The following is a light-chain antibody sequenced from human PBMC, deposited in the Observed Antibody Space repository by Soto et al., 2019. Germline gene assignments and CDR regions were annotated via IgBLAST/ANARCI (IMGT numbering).Light chain of an antibody. CDR3: CSSGGSPTYV. V-gene: IGLV2-23*02. Sequence: QSALTQPASVSGSPGQSITISCTGTNNDIGDSDYVSWYQQPPGKAPKLIIFEVANRPSGVSNRFSGSKSGNTASLTISGLKVEDEADYYCCSSGGSPTYVFGTGTKLTVL. J-gene: IGLJ1*01. CDR1: NNDIGDSDY. CDR2: EVA.